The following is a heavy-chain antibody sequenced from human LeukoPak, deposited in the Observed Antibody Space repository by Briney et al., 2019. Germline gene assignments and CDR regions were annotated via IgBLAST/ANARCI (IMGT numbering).Heavy chain of an antibody. Sequence: GGSLRLSCEVSGFTFSSYAMHWVRQAPGKGLEWVAVISSDGSKKDYADSVKGRFTISRDNSKNTLYLQMNSLRAEDTAVYYCAKGGIAAAGKQVGPMYYYYYYYMDVWGKGTTVTISS. D-gene: IGHD6-13*01. J-gene: IGHJ6*03. V-gene: IGHV3-30*04. CDR2: ISSDGSKK. CDR3: AKGGIAAAGKQVGPMYYYYYYYMDV. CDR1: GFTFSSYA.